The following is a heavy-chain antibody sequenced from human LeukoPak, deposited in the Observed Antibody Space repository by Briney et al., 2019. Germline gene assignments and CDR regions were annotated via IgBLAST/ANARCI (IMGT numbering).Heavy chain of an antibody. Sequence: SETLSLTCTVSGGSISSYYWTWIRQPPGKGLEWIGYVFDSGSTKYSPSLKSRVTISLDTSKNQFSLNLTSVTAADTAVYFCARPGIAATGAFDCWGQGTLVTVSS. V-gene: IGHV4-59*08. CDR2: VFDSGST. J-gene: IGHJ4*02. D-gene: IGHD6-13*01. CDR1: GGSISSYY. CDR3: ARPGIAATGAFDC.